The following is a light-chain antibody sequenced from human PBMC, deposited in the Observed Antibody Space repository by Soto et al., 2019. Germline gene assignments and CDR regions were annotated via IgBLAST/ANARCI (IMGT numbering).Light chain of an antibody. V-gene: IGKV1-33*01. CDR1: QDIRNY. J-gene: IGKJ2*01. CDR2: AAS. Sequence: DIQMTQSPSSLSASVGDRVTITCQASQDIRNYLTWYQQKPGKAPNLLIYAASNLETGGPSRFSGTGPGTDFTFTNSSLQPEDIATYYCQQYDNLPYTFGQGTKLEIK. CDR3: QQYDNLPYT.